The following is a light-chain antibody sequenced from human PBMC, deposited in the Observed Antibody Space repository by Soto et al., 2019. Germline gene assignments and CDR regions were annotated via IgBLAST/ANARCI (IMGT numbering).Light chain of an antibody. Sequence: DIQMTQYTSTLSASVGDRVTITCRASQSISSWLAWYQQKPGKAPKLLIYKASSLESGVPSRFSGSGSGTEFTLTIRSLQPDDFATYYCQQYNSYRWTFGQGTKVEIK. CDR1: QSISSW. V-gene: IGKV1-5*03. CDR3: QQYNSYRWT. CDR2: KAS. J-gene: IGKJ1*01.